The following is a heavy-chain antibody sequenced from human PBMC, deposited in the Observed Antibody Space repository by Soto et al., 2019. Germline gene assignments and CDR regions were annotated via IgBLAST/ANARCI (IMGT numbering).Heavy chain of an antibody. CDR1: GFTFSDYY. J-gene: IGHJ5*02. CDR2: ISSSGSTI. V-gene: IGHV3-11*01. CDR3: ARGPEAVPPTVFDP. D-gene: IGHD1-26*01. Sequence: PGGSLRLSCAASGFTFSDYYMSWIRQAPGKGLDWLSYISSSGSTIYYADSVKGRFTISRDNARNSLYLQMNSLRAEDTAVYYCARGPEAVPPTVFDPWGQGTLVTVSS.